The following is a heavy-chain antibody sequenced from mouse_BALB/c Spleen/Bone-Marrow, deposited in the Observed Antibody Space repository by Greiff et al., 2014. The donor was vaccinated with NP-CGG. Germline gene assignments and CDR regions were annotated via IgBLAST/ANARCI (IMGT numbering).Heavy chain of an antibody. CDR3: ATYYYGSSLFAY. V-gene: IGHV14-3*02. Sequence: VQLQQSGAELVKPGASVKLSCTASGFNIKNTYIHWVKQRPEQGLEWIGRIDPANVNTKYDPKFQGKATITADTSSNTAYLQLSSLTSEDTAAYYCATYYYGSSLFAYWGQGTLVTVSA. J-gene: IGHJ3*01. CDR2: IDPANVNT. D-gene: IGHD1-1*01. CDR1: GFNIKNTY.